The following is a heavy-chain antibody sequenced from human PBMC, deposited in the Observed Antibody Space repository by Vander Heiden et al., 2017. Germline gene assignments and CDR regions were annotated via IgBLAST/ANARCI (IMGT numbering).Heavy chain of an antibody. CDR3: ARARDGHLADYFDY. D-gene: IGHD5-12*01. Sequence: GWIRQPPGKGLEWIGNIYYSGTAFYNPSLKSRVTISVDTSTNQFSLRLRSVTAADTAVYYCARARDGHLADYFDYWGQGSLVTVSS. J-gene: IGHJ4*02. CDR2: IYYSGTA. V-gene: IGHV4-39*01.